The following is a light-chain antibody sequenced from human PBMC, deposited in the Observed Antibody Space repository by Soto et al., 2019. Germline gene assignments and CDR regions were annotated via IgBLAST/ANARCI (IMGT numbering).Light chain of an antibody. V-gene: IGLV2-11*01. CDR1: SSDVGGSNF. J-gene: IGLJ1*01. CDR3: CSYVGSYSYV. CDR2: DVS. Sequence: SVLTQPASVSDSPGQSITISCTGTSSDVGGSNFVSWYQQHPGKAPKLMIYDVSKRPSGVPDRFSGSKSGNTASLTISGLQAEDEADYYCCSYVGSYSYVFGIGTKAPS.